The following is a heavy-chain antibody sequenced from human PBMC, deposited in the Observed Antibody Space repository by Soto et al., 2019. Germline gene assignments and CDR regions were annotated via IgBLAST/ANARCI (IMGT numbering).Heavy chain of an antibody. J-gene: IGHJ6*02. CDR2: IYSGGST. CDR3: ARDIVVVTASYYYYYGMDV. D-gene: IGHD2-21*02. V-gene: IGHV3-53*01. Sequence: LRLSCAASGFTVSSNYMSWVRQAPGKGLEWVSVIYSGGSTYYADSVKGRFTISRDNSKNTLYLQMNSLRAEDTAVYYCARDIVVVTASYYYYYGMDVWGQGTTVTVSS. CDR1: GFTVSSNY.